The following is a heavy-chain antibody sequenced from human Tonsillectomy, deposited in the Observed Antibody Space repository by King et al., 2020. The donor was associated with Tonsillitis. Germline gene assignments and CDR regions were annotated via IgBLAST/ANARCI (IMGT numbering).Heavy chain of an antibody. CDR2: ISYDGSNK. V-gene: IGHV3-30-3*01. CDR3: ARPISMVREV. CDR1: GFTFSSYA. J-gene: IGHJ4*02. Sequence: VQLVESGGGVVQPGRSLRLSCAASGFTFSSYAMHWVRQAPGKGLEWVAVISYDGSNKYYADSVKGRFTISRDNSKNTLYLQMNSLRAEDTAVYYCARPISMVREVWGQGTLVTVSS. D-gene: IGHD3-10*01.